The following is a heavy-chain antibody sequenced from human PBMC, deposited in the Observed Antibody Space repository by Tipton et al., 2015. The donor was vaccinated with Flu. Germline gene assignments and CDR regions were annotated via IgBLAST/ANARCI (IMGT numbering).Heavy chain of an antibody. CDR1: GDSIGSAYY. D-gene: IGHD5-18*01. V-gene: IGHV4-38-2*01. J-gene: IGHJ4*02. CDR3: ARCFIGYPHVF. Sequence: TLSLTCSVSGDSIGSAYYWAWIRQPPGKGLEWIGNIHKTGSTYFNPSLRSRVTFSVDTSKNQFSLRLASVTAADTAVYYCARCFIGYPHVFWGQGSLVTVSS. CDR2: IHKTGST.